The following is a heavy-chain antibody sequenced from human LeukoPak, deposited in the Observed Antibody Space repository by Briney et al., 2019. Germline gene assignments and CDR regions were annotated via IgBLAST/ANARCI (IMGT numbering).Heavy chain of an antibody. CDR1: GGSFSGYY. Sequence: PSETLSLTCAVYGGSFSGYYWSWIRQPPGKGLEWIGEINHSGSTNYNPSLKSRVTISVDTSKNQFSLKLSSVTAADTAVYYCAGAGRRVDYCGQGTLVTVSS. CDR3: AGAGRRVDY. V-gene: IGHV4-34*01. J-gene: IGHJ4*02. CDR2: INHSGST.